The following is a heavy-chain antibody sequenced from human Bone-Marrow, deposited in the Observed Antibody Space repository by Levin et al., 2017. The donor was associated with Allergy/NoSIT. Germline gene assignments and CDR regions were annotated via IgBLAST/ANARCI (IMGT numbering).Heavy chain of an antibody. V-gene: IGHV3-15*07. Sequence: GESLKISCAASGFTFTNAWMNWVRQAPGKGLEWVGRIKSKTDGGTTEYAAPVKGRFIISRDDSKNTLYLQMNSLKSEDTAVYSCHIAARGKNWFDPWGQGTLVTVSS. D-gene: IGHD6-6*01. J-gene: IGHJ5*02. CDR3: HIAARGKNWFDP. CDR2: IKSKTDGGTT. CDR1: GFTFTNAW.